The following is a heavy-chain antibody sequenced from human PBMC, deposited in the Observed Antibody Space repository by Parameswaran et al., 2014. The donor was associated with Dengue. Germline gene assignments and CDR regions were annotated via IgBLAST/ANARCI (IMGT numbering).Heavy chain of an antibody. D-gene: IGHD6-19*01. V-gene: IGHV4-59*08. CDR3: ARLAGSGDAFDI. CDR2: IYYSGST. J-gene: IGHJ3*02. Sequence: KGLEWIGYIYYSGSTNYNPSLKSRVTISVDTSKNQFSLKLSSVTAADTAVYYCARLAGSGDAFDIWGQGTMVTVSS.